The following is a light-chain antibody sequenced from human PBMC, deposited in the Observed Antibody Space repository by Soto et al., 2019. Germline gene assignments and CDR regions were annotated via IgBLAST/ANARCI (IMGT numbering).Light chain of an antibody. CDR3: QQYNNWPPDRT. V-gene: IGKV3-15*01. CDR1: QSVSSN. Sequence: EIVVTQSPATLSLSPGERATLSCRASQSVSSNLAWYQQKTCQDPRHLIYGASSRATGIPARFSGSGSGTEFPLTISSLQSEDFAIYFCQQYNNWPPDRTFGQGTKVEIK. J-gene: IGKJ1*01. CDR2: GAS.